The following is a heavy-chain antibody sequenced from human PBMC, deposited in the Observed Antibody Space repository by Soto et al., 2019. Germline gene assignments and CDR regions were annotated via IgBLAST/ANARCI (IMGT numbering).Heavy chain of an antibody. J-gene: IGHJ4*02. CDR3: AILNAASGSY. V-gene: IGHV3-23*01. CDR2: IDGGGGST. D-gene: IGHD6-25*01. Sequence: EVQLLESGGGLVQPGGSLRLSCTASGFTFSNLAITWVRQAPGKGLEWVSTIDGGGGSTHYADSVKGRFTISRDNSKNTLYLQMNSLRAEDTAVYYCAILNAASGSYWGQGSLITVSS. CDR1: GFTFSNLA.